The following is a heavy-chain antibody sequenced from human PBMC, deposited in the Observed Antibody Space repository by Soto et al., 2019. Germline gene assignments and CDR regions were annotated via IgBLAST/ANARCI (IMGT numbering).Heavy chain of an antibody. CDR1: GYTFTSYG. J-gene: IGHJ4*02. CDR3: ARDSPPLVD. V-gene: IGHV1-18*01. Sequence: QVQLVQSGAEVKKPGASVKVSCKASGYTFTSYGITWVRQAPGQGLEWMGWISDYNGNTKYAQKLPGRGTMTTVTSTSTAYMELRTLRSDGTAVYSCARDSPPLVDWGEGTLVTVS. CDR2: ISDYNGNT.